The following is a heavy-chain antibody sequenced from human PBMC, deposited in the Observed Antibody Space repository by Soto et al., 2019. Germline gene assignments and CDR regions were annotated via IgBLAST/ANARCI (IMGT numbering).Heavy chain of an antibody. D-gene: IGHD6-19*01. J-gene: IGHJ4*02. CDR3: AREYTETVDGPTPFYFDY. CDR1: VDSISTYY. V-gene: IGHV4-4*07. Sequence: TLSLTCSVSVDSISTYYWSWIRQSAGKGLEWIGRTYITGDTNYNPSLKSRVTMSLDTSKNQLSLKLSSVTAADTAVYYCAREYTETVDGPTPFYFDYWGQGTPVTVSS. CDR2: TYITGDT.